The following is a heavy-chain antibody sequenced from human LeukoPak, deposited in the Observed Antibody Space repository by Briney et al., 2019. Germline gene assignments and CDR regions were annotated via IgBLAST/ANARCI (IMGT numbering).Heavy chain of an antibody. CDR1: GFTFSSYW. CDR2: IKQDGSEK. Sequence: PGGSLRLSCAASGFTFSSYWMSWVRQAPVKVLEWVANIKQDGSEKYYVDSVKGRFTISRDNAKNSLYLQMNSLRAEDTAVYYCARAAYYYDSSGHYYLPAFDIWGQGTMVTVSS. J-gene: IGHJ3*02. CDR3: ARAAYYYDSSGHYYLPAFDI. V-gene: IGHV3-7*01. D-gene: IGHD3-22*01.